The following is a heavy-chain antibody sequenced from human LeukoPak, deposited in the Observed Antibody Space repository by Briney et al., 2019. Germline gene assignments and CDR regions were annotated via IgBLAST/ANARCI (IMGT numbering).Heavy chain of an antibody. V-gene: IGHV3-66*01. Sequence: GGSLTLSCAASGFTFSDYYMSWVRHAPGQGLEWVSVVYGGDTTYYADSLKGRFTVSRDNSKNTLYLQMNSLRAEETAVYYCARDADTGSGTYWGGVDYYYGLDVGGQGTTVTVSS. CDR3: ARDADTGSGTYWGGVDYYYGLDV. J-gene: IGHJ6*02. D-gene: IGHD3-10*01. CDR1: GFTFSDYY. CDR2: VYGGDTT.